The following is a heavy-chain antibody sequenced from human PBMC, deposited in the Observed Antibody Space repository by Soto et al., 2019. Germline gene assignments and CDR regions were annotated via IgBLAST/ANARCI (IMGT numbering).Heavy chain of an antibody. J-gene: IGHJ5*02. Sequence: SQAVSLTCIVSAGIPTTSGYYWGWIRQPPGKGLEWIGSIYYSGSTYYNPSLKSRVTISVDTSKNQFSLKLSSVTAADTAVYYCASPKIAFYNWFDPWGQG. CDR2: IYYSGST. V-gene: IGHV4-39*01. CDR3: ASPKIAFYNWFDP. D-gene: IGHD3-3*02. CDR1: AGIPTTSGYY.